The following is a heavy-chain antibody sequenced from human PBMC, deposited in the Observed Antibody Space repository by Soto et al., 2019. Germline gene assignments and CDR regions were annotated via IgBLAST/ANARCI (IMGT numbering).Heavy chain of an antibody. CDR3: AREIMITFGGVIVTPTHFDY. D-gene: IGHD3-16*02. CDR2: ISAYNGNT. V-gene: IGHV1-18*01. J-gene: IGHJ4*02. Sequence: GASVKVSFKASGYTFTSYGISWVRQAPGQGLEWMGWISAYNGNTNYAQKLQGRVTMTTDTSTSTAYMELRSLRSDDTAVYYCAREIMITFGGVIVTPTHFDYWGQGTLVTVS. CDR1: GYTFTSYG.